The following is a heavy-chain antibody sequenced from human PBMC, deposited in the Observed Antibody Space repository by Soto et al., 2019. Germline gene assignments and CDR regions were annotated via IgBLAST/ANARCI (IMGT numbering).Heavy chain of an antibody. Sequence: SETLSLTCTVSGGSISRGDYYWSWIRQPPGKVLEWIGYIYYSGSTYYNPSLKSRVTISVDTSKNQFSLKLSSVTAADTAVYYCARAKVLRYFDWSAELNYYFDYWGQGTLVTVSS. J-gene: IGHJ4*02. CDR1: GGSISRGDYY. D-gene: IGHD3-9*01. CDR3: ARAKVLRYFDWSAELNYYFDY. CDR2: IYYSGST. V-gene: IGHV4-30-4*01.